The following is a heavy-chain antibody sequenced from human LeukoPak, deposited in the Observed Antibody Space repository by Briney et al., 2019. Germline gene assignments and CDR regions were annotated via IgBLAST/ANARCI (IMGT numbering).Heavy chain of an antibody. J-gene: IGHJ4*02. CDR1: GFTFSSFS. V-gene: IGHV3-48*04. CDR3: ARVRSYGDSAY. D-gene: IGHD4-17*01. CDR2: IASSSSM. Sequence: PGGSLRLSCAASGFTFSSFSMNWVLQAPGKGLEWISYIASSSSMYYADSVKGRFTISRDNAKNSLYLQMNSLTAEDTAVYYCARVRSYGDSAYWGQGTLVTVSS.